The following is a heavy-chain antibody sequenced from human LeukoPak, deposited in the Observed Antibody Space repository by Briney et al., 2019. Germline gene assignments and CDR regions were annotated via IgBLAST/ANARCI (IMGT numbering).Heavy chain of an antibody. CDR3: ARAPLGYCSSTSCYGDYYYYMDV. V-gene: IGHV4-59*01. CDR2: IYYSGST. CDR1: GGSISSYY. D-gene: IGHD2-2*01. Sequence: PSETLSLTCTVSGGSISSYYWSWIRQPPGKGLEWFGYIYYSGSTNYNPSLKSRVTISVDTSKNQFSLKLSSVTAADTAVYYCARAPLGYCSSTSCYGDYYYYMDVWGKGTTVTVSS. J-gene: IGHJ6*03.